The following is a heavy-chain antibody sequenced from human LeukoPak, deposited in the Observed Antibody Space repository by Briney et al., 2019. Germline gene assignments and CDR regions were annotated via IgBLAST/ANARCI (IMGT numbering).Heavy chain of an antibody. Sequence: GGSLRPSCAASGLTFSSYTMSWVRQAPGKGLEWISGIGGSGYSTYYADSVKGRFTISRDNSKNTLYLQMNSLRAEDTAVYYCAKDRGPGADFDYWGQGTLVTVSS. D-gene: IGHD1-26*01. CDR1: GLTFSSYT. V-gene: IGHV3-23*01. J-gene: IGHJ4*02. CDR3: AKDRGPGADFDY. CDR2: IGGSGYST.